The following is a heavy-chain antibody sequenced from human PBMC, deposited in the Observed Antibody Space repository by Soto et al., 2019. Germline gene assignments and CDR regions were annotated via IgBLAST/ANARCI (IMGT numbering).Heavy chain of an antibody. CDR3: AREYSGSYPNYYYMDV. CDR2: TRNKANSYTT. D-gene: IGHD1-26*01. J-gene: IGHJ6*03. V-gene: IGHV3-72*01. Sequence: GGSLRLSCAASGFTFSDHYMDWVRQAPGKGLEWVGRTRNKANSYTTEYAASVKGRFTISRDDSKNSLYLQMNSLKTEDTAVYYCAREYSGSYPNYYYMDVWGKGTTVTVSS. CDR1: GFTFSDHY.